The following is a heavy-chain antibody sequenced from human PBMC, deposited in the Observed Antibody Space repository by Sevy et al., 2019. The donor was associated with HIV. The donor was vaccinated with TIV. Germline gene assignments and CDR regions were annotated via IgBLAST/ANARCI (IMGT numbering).Heavy chain of an antibody. CDR2: FSFGCGRI. CDR1: GFTFAKYS. Sequence: GGSLRLSCAASGFTFAKYSMSWVRQAPGKGLEWVSTFSFGCGRINYADSVKGRFTISRDDSKNTLFLQMNSLRAEDTTTYFCAREGCTEPHDYWGQGTLVTVSS. D-gene: IGHD2-8*02. J-gene: IGHJ4*02. CDR3: AREGCTEPHDY. V-gene: IGHV3-23*01.